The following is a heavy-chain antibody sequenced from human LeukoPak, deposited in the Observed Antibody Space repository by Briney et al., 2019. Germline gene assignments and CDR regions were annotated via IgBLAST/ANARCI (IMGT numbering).Heavy chain of an antibody. D-gene: IGHD2-21*02. CDR2: IYYSGST. CDR1: GGSISSYY. Sequence: SETLSLTCTVSGGSISSYYWSWIRQPPGKGLEWIGYIYYSGSTNYKPSLTSRVTLSVDTSKNQFSLKLSSVTAADTAVYYCARLTYCGGDCYTSAFDIWGQGTMVTVSS. J-gene: IGHJ3*02. V-gene: IGHV4-59*01. CDR3: ARLTYCGGDCYTSAFDI.